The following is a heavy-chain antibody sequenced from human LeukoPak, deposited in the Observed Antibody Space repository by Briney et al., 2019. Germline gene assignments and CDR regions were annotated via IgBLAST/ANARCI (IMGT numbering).Heavy chain of an antibody. D-gene: IGHD3-3*01. V-gene: IGHV4-59*01. Sequence: PSETLSLTCTVSGGSISSYYWSWIRQPPGKGLEWIGYIYYSGSTNYNPSLKNRVTISVDTSKNQFSLKLSSVTAADTAVYYCARTYYDFWSGSPHFDYWGQGTLVTVSS. J-gene: IGHJ4*02. CDR1: GGSISSYY. CDR2: IYYSGST. CDR3: ARTYYDFWSGSPHFDY.